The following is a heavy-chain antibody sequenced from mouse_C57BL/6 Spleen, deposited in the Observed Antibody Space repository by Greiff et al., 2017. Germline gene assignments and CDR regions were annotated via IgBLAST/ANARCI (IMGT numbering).Heavy chain of an antibody. D-gene: IGHD2-5*01. CDR1: GFTFSSYA. V-gene: IGHV5-4*01. Sequence: EVQLVESGGGLVKPGGSLKLSCAASGFTFSSYAMSWVRQTPEKRLEWVATISDGGSYTYYPDNVKGRFTISRDNAKNNLYLQMSHLKSEDTAMYYCAREDSNYVDFDYWRQGTTLTVSS. CDR3: AREDSNYVDFDY. CDR2: ISDGGSYT. J-gene: IGHJ2*01.